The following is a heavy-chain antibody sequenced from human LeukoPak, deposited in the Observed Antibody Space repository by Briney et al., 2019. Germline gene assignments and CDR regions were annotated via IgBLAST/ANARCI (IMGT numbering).Heavy chain of an antibody. J-gene: IGHJ4*02. CDR3: ARDGSGSPGLYYFDY. Sequence: GASVTVSCKASAYSFTIYTIHWVRQAPGQRLEWMGWINAGNGNRRYSQNFQGRITITRDTSATTAYMELSSLRSEDTAAYYCARDGSGSPGLYYFDYWGQGTLVTVSS. V-gene: IGHV1-3*01. CDR1: AYSFTIYT. CDR2: INAGNGNR. D-gene: IGHD1-26*01.